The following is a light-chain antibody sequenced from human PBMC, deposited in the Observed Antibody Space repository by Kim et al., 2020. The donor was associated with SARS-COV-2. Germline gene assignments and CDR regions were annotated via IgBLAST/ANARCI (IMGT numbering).Light chain of an antibody. CDR3: QQYGSSPYT. CDR1: QSVSSSY. Sequence: EIVLTQSPGTLSLSPGERVTLSCRASQSVSSSYLAWYQQKPGQAPRLLIYGASSRATGIPDRFSGSGSGTDFTLIISRLESEDSAVYYCQQYGSSPYTFGQGNKLEI. J-gene: IGKJ2*01. CDR2: GAS. V-gene: IGKV3-20*01.